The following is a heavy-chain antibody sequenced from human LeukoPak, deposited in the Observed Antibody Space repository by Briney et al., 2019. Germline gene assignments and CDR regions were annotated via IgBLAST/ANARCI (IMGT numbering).Heavy chain of an antibody. D-gene: IGHD6-25*01. V-gene: IGHV3-30*18. CDR1: GFTFSSYG. CDR3: AKDLRPRSEAFDI. J-gene: IGHJ3*02. Sequence: GRSLRLSCAASGFTFSSYGMHWVRQAPGKGLEWVAVIWYGGSNKYYADSVKGRFTISRDNSKNTLYLQMNSLRAEDTAVYYCAKDLRPRSEAFDIWGQGTMVTVSS. CDR2: IWYGGSNK.